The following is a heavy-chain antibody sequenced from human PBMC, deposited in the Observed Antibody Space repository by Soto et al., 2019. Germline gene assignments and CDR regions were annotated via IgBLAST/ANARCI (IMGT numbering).Heavy chain of an antibody. Sequence: EVQLLESGGGLVQPGGSLRLSCAASGFTFSSYAMSWVRQAPGKGLEWVSAISGSGGSPYYADSVKGRFTISRDNSKNTLYLQMNSLRAEDTAVYYCAFHQEAVAGKEDGYWGQGTLVTVSS. V-gene: IGHV3-23*01. CDR2: ISGSGGSP. CDR1: GFTFSSYA. CDR3: AFHQEAVAGKEDGY. D-gene: IGHD6-19*01. J-gene: IGHJ4*02.